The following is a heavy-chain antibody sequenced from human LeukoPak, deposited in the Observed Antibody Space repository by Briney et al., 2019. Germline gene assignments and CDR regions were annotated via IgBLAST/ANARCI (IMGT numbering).Heavy chain of an antibody. CDR3: ARGGHADTTLRF. CDR1: GGSVSSGSYY. D-gene: IGHD3-3*01. Sequence: PSETLSLTCTVSGGSVSSGSYYWSWIRQPPGKGLEWIGYIYYSGSTNYNPSLKSRVTISVDTSKNQFSLKLSSVTAADTAVYYCARGGHADTTLRFWGQGTLVTVSS. CDR2: IYYSGST. V-gene: IGHV4-61*01. J-gene: IGHJ4*02.